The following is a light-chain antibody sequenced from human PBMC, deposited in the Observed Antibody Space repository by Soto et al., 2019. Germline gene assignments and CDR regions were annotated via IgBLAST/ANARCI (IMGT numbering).Light chain of an antibody. Sequence: DIHMTQSPSSLSASVGDRVTITCQASRDISNYLNWYQQKPGNAPNLLIYDASSLQSGVPSRFSGSGSGTDFTFTISSLQPEDFATYFCQQYVDLPFTFGPGTKVDIK. CDR3: QQYVDLPFT. CDR2: DAS. CDR1: RDISNY. J-gene: IGKJ3*01. V-gene: IGKV1-33*01.